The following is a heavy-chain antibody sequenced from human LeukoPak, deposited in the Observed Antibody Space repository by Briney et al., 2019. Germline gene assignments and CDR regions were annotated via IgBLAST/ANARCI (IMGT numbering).Heavy chain of an antibody. Sequence: SQTLSLTCTVSGGSISCGDYYWSWIRQPPGKGLEWIGYIYYSGSTYYNPSLKSRVTISVDTSKNQFSLKLSSVTAADTAVYYCARNVDIVAYGMDVWGQGTTVTVSS. J-gene: IGHJ6*02. V-gene: IGHV4-30-4*01. D-gene: IGHD5-12*01. CDR3: ARNVDIVAYGMDV. CDR2: IYYSGST. CDR1: GGSISCGDYY.